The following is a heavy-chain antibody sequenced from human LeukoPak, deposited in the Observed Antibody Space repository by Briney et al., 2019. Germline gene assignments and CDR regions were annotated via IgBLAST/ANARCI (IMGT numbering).Heavy chain of an antibody. CDR2: ISGSADNT. V-gene: IGHV3-23*01. Sequence: GGSLRLSCAASGFTFSSYAMNWVRQAPGKGLEWVSGISGSADNTYYADSVRGRFTIFRDNSKNTVYLQMNSLRAEDAAVYYCAKGIWGDCWGQGTLVIVSS. D-gene: IGHD7-27*01. CDR1: GFTFSSYA. J-gene: IGHJ4*02. CDR3: AKGIWGDC.